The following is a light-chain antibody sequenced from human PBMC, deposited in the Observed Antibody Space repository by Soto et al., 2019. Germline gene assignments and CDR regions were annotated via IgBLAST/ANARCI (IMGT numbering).Light chain of an antibody. CDR2: AAS. V-gene: IGKV1-39*01. J-gene: IGKJ2*01. CDR3: QQTVTTPHT. CDR1: QSISSS. Sequence: DIQMTQSPSSLSASVGDSVTITCRASQSISSSLNWYQQKPGKAPRLLIYAASTLQSGVPSGFSGSGSGTDFALTISSLQPENFATYYCQQTVTTPHTFGQGTKLEIK.